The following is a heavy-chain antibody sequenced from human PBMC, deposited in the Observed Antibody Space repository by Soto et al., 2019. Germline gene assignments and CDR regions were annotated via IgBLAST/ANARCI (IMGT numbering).Heavy chain of an antibody. CDR1: GFTFRNYA. Sequence: QVHLVESGGGVVQPGKSLRLSCAASGFTFRNYAMHWVRQVRQAPGQGLEWVAVISYDGSNQFYADSVKGRFTISRDDSKNTLYLQMNSLRADDPAVYYCARDDYASTGRNSGFDYWGQGTLVTVSS. V-gene: IGHV3-30-3*01. CDR3: ARDDYASTGRNSGFDY. J-gene: IGHJ4*02. CDR2: ISYDGSNQ. D-gene: IGHD3-22*01.